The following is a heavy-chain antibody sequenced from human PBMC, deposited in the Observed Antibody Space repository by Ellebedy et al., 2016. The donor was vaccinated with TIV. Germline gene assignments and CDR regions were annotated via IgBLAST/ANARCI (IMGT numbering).Heavy chain of an antibody. J-gene: IGHJ3*02. CDR3: ARDSSPSYGSGRYYDAFDI. CDR2: IKEDGSEK. D-gene: IGHD6-19*01. V-gene: IGHV3-7*01. CDR1: GFIFNNYW. Sequence: GESLKISXAASGFIFNNYWMSWVRQAPGKGLEWVANIKEDGSEKYYVDSVKGRFTISRDNAKNSLFLQMNSLRVEDTAVYYCARDSSPSYGSGRYYDAFDIWGRGTLVIVSP.